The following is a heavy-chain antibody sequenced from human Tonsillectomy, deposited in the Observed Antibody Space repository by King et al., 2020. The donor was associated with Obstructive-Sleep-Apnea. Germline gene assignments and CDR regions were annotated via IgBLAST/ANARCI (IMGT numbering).Heavy chain of an antibody. CDR2: IYYTGVT. J-gene: IGHJ1*01. D-gene: IGHD1/OR15-1a*01. CDR1: GGSISLIFYY. CDR3: VKFEAGTMFQH. Sequence: QLQESGPGLVKPSETLSLTCSVSGGSISLIFYYWGWIRQPPGKGLEWVGSIYYTGVTDYNPSLESRVTMSVDTSKNHFSLKLSSVTAADTAVYYCVKFEAGTMFQHWGQGSLVTVFS. V-gene: IGHV4-39*07.